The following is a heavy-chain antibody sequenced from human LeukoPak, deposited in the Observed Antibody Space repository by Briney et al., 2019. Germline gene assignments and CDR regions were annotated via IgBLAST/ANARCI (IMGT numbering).Heavy chain of an antibody. D-gene: IGHD2-15*01. V-gene: IGHV3-30*02. CDR2: IRNDESNK. CDR3: AKVIGGSSAWYARGFDY. CDR1: GFTLRTYG. Sequence: PGGSLRLSCAASGFTLRTYGMHWVRQAPGKGLEWVAFIRNDESNKYYADSVKGRFTISRDNSKNTLYLQMNNLRAEDTAVYFCAKVIGGSSAWYARGFDYWGQGTLVTVSS. J-gene: IGHJ4*02.